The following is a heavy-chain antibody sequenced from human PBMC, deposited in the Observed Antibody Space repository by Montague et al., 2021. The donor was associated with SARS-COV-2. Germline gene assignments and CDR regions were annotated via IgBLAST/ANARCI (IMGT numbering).Heavy chain of an antibody. V-gene: IGHV4-31*03. CDR2: ISYSGST. CDR1: GDSITSGGYF. CDR3: AASGRRGYSNPFHH. D-gene: IGHD4-11*01. Sequence: TLSLTCTVSGDSITSGGYFWNWIRQHPRKGLEYIGAISYSGSTYYKPSLTSRVSISMDTSKNAFSLSLHSVTAADTAVYFRAASGRRGYSNPFHHCGRGSLVTVSS. J-gene: IGHJ4*02.